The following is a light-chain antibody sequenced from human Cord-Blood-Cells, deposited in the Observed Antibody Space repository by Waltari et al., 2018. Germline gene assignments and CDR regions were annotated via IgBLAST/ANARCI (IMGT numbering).Light chain of an antibody. V-gene: IGLV2-14*01. J-gene: IGLJ1*01. Sequence: QSALTQPASVSGSPGQSITISCTGTSSDVGGYNYVSWYQQHPVKAPKLLIYEVSNLPAGVSNLFSASKSGNTASLTISGLQAEDEADYYCSSYTSSSTLYVFGTGTKVTVL. CDR3: SSYTSSSTLYV. CDR2: EVS. CDR1: SSDVGGYNY.